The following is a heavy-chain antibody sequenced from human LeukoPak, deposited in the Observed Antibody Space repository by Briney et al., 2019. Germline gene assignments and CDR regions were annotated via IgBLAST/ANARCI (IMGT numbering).Heavy chain of an antibody. D-gene: IGHD5-12*01. J-gene: IGHJ4*02. CDR3: AKYGNSGRVIDY. CDR1: GGSIGSNY. CDR2: IYYTGAT. Sequence: SETLSLTCTVSGGSIGSNYWTWIRQPPGKGLEYIGYIYYTGATNYNPSLKSRVTISVDTSKNQFSLRLSSVTAADTAVYFCAKYGNSGRVIDYWGQGTLVTVSS. V-gene: IGHV4-59*08.